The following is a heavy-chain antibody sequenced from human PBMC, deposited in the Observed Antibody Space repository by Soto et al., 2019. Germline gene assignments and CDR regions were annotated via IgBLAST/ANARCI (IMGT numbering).Heavy chain of an antibody. CDR2: IDPSDSYT. D-gene: IGHD6-6*01. J-gene: IGHJ6*02. Sequence: GESLKISCKGSGYSFTSYWISWVRQMPGKVLEWMGRIDPSDSYTNYSPSFQGHVTISADKSISTAYLQWSSLKASDTAMYYCATPVGYSSSSLRHYGMDVWGQGTTVTVSS. CDR3: ATPVGYSSSSLRHYGMDV. CDR1: GYSFTSYW. V-gene: IGHV5-10-1*01.